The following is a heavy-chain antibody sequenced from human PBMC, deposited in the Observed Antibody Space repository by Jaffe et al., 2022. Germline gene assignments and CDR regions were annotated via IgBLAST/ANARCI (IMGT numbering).Heavy chain of an antibody. CDR1: GGTFSSYA. V-gene: IGHV1-69*01. D-gene: IGHD2-15*01. CDR3: ARERGAVVVAATTGVFDY. J-gene: IGHJ4*02. Sequence: QVQLVQSGAEVKKPGSSVKVSCKASGGTFSSYAISWVRQAPGQGLEWMGGIIPIFGTANYAQKFQGRVTITADESTSTAYMELSSLRSEDTAVYYCARERGAVVVAATTGVFDYWGQGTLVTVSS. CDR2: IIPIFGTA.